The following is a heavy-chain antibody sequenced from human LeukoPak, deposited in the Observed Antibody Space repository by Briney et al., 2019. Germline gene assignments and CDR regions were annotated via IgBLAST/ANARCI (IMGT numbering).Heavy chain of an antibody. D-gene: IGHD3-10*01. V-gene: IGHV3-21*01. CDR1: GFTFSSYC. J-gene: IGHJ6*02. CDR3: ARDWSVRGRDV. Sequence: PGGSLRLSRAASGFTFSSYCMNWVRQAPGKGLEWVSSISSSGSYIYYADSVKGRFTISRDNAKNSQYLQMNSLRAEDTAVYYCARDWSVRGRDVWGQGATVSVSS. CDR2: ISSSGSYI.